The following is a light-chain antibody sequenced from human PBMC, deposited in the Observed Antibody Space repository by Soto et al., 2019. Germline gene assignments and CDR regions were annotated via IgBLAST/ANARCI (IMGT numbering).Light chain of an antibody. CDR1: QSISSW. V-gene: IGKV1-5*01. Sequence: DIQMTQSSSTLSASVGDRVTLTCRASQSISSWLAWYQQKTGKAPKLLIYDASSLESGVPSRFSGSGSGTDFTLTISSLQPDDFATYYCQQYNSYPYTFGQGTKLEIK. CDR2: DAS. CDR3: QQYNSYPYT. J-gene: IGKJ2*01.